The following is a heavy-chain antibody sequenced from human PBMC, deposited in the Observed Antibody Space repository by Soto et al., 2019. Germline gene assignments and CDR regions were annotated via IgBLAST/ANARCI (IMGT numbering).Heavy chain of an antibody. CDR1: GGSISSGGYS. V-gene: IGHV4-30-2*01. J-gene: IGHJ6*02. Sequence: SETLSLTCAVSGGSISSGGYSWSWIRQPPGKGLEWIGYIYHSGSTYYNPSLKSRVTISVDRSKNQFSLKLSSVTAADTAVYYCARANYGDNGMDVSGQGTTVTVSS. CDR3: ARANYGDNGMDV. D-gene: IGHD4-17*01. CDR2: IYHSGST.